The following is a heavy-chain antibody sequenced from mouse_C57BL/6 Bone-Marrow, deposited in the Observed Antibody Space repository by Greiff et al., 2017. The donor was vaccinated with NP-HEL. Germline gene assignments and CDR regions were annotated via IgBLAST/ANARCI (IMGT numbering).Heavy chain of an antibody. CDR3: ARGAY. V-gene: IGHV1-80*01. CDR2: IYPGDGDT. J-gene: IGHJ3*01. Sequence: VQGVESGAELVKPGASVKISCKASGYEFSNYWMNWVKQRPGKGLEWIGQIYPGDGDTKYNGKFKDKATLTADKSSSTAYMQLSRLTSEDSAVYFCARGAYWGQGTLVTVSA. CDR1: GYEFSNYW.